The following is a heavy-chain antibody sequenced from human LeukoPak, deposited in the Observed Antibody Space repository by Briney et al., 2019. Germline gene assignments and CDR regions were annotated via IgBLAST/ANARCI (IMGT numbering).Heavy chain of an antibody. CDR2: IYTSGST. J-gene: IGHJ4*02. V-gene: IGHV4-4*07. CDR1: GGSISSYY. CDR3: ARSYSSGWLYYFDY. Sequence: PSETLSLTCTVSGGSISSYYWSWIRQPAGKGLEWIGRIYTSGSTNYNPSLKSRVTMSVDTSKNQFSLKLSSVTAADTAVYYCARSYSSGWLYYFDYWGQGTLATVSS. D-gene: IGHD6-19*01.